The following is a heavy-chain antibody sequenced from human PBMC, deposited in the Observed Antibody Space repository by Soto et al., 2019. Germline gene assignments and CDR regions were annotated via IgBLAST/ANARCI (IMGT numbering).Heavy chain of an antibody. J-gene: IGHJ4*02. D-gene: IGHD3-22*01. V-gene: IGHV3-7*01. CDR2: IKSDGSET. CDR1: GFTFSSYS. CDR3: ARQSSAWGL. Sequence: GGSLRLSCSASGFTFSSYSMSWVRQAPGKGLEWVANIKSDGSETYYVDSVKGRFTTSRDNAKNSLYLQMNSLRGEDTAVYYCARQSSAWGLWGQGTLVTVSS.